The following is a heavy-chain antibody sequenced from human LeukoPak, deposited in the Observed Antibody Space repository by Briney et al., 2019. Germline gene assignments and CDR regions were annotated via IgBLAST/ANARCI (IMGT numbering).Heavy chain of an antibody. V-gene: IGHV3-7*01. Sequence: GGSLRLSCAASGFPFGNYWMTWVRQAPGKGLEWVANIIQDGTEKNYVGSVKGRFTISRDNAKNSLSLQMNSLRAEDTAIYYCAREGASAISHAFDIWGQGTVVTVSS. CDR1: GFPFGNYW. J-gene: IGHJ3*02. D-gene: IGHD3-16*01. CDR2: IIQDGTEK. CDR3: AREGASAISHAFDI.